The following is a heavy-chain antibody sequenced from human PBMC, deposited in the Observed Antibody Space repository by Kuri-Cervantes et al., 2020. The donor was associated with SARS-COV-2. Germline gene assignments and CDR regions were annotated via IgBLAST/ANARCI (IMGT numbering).Heavy chain of an antibody. J-gene: IGHJ4*02. CDR2: IVPMFGTL. V-gene: IGHV1-69*06. CDR1: RGTFSTHG. D-gene: IGHD4-17*01. Sequence: KISCKPSRGTFSTHGVGWVRQAPGQGLEWLGGIVPMFGTLDYAQSFQGRVTITADKSTNTVYMELKSLTSQDTAVYFCARDYGNVHFDSWGQGTLVTVSS. CDR3: ARDYGNVHFDS.